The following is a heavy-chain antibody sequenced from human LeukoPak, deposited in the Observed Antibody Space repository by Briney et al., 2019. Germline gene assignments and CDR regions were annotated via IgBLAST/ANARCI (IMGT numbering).Heavy chain of an antibody. CDR2: IYYSGST. Sequence: NSSETLSLTCTVSGSSISSYYWSWIRQPPGKGLEWIGYIYYSGSTNYNPSLKSRVTISVDTSKNQFSLKLSSVTAADTAVYYCARSPRVVSFDYWGQGTLVTVSS. D-gene: IGHD3-3*01. CDR3: ARSPRVVSFDY. V-gene: IGHV4-59*01. CDR1: GSSISSYY. J-gene: IGHJ4*02.